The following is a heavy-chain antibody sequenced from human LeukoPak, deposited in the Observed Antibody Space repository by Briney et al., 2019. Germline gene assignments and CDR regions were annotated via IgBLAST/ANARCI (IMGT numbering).Heavy chain of an antibody. CDR1: GGSISSYY. CDR2: IYYSGST. D-gene: IGHD3-9*01. CDR3: ARGDYDILTGYYHFDY. J-gene: IGHJ4*02. Sequence: PSETLSLTCTVSGGSISSYYWSWIRQPPGKGLEWIGYIYYSGSTNYNPSLKSRVTISVDTSKNQFSLKLSSVTAADTAVYYCARGDYDILTGYYHFDYWGQGTLVTVSS. V-gene: IGHV4-59*01.